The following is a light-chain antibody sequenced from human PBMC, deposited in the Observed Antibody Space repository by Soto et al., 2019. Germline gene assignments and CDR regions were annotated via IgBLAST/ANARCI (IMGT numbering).Light chain of an antibody. CDR1: SSDVGSYNL. J-gene: IGLJ2*01. V-gene: IGLV2-23*01. CDR2: EAN. CDR3: CSYARNRDVL. Sequence: QSALTQPASVSGSPGQSITISCTGTSSDVGSYNLVSWYQQHPGKAPKLMIYEANKRPSGVSNRLSGSKSGNTASLTISGLQAEDEADYYCCSYARNRDVLFGGGTKVTVL.